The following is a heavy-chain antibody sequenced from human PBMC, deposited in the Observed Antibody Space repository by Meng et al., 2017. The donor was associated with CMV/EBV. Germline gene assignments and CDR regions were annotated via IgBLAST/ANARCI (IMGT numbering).Heavy chain of an antibody. CDR3: ARHDSLYSVDY. J-gene: IGHJ4*02. D-gene: IGHD5/OR15-5a*01. CDR1: GYNFATSW. Sequence: GGSLRLSCKGSGYNFATSWIVWVRQMPGKGLEWMGIIYPADSDTRYSPSFQGQVTISADKSISTAYLQWSSLKTSDTATYYCARHDSLYSVDYWGQGTLVTVSS. V-gene: IGHV5-51*01. CDR2: IYPADSDT.